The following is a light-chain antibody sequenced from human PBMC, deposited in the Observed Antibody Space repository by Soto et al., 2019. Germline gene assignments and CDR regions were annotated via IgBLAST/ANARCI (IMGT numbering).Light chain of an antibody. V-gene: IGLV1-44*01. CDR3: AAWDDSLNGRHV. J-gene: IGLJ1*01. CDR1: RSNIGSNT. Sequence: QSVLTQPPSASGTPGQRVTISCSGSRSNIGSNTVNWFQQLPGTAPKLPIYSDNQRPSGVPGRFSGSKSGTSASLAISGLQSEDEADYYCAAWDDSLNGRHVFGTGTKVTVL. CDR2: SDN.